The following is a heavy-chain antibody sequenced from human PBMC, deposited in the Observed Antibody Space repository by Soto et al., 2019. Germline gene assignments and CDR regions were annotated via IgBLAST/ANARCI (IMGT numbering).Heavy chain of an antibody. CDR3: ARLLRHKTYYYGSGSYSYGGMDV. Sequence: SETLSLTCTVSGGSIISYYWSWIRQPPGKGLEWIGYIYYSGSTNYNPSLKSRVTISVDTSKNQFSLKLSSVTAADTAVYYCARLLRHKTYYYGSGSYSYGGMDVWGQGTTVTVSS. V-gene: IGHV4-59*01. CDR2: IYYSGST. CDR1: GGSIISYY. J-gene: IGHJ6*02. D-gene: IGHD3-10*01.